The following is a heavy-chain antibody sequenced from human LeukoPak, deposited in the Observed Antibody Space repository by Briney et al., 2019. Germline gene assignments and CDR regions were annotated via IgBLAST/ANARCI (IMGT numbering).Heavy chain of an antibody. CDR3: ARIFSSPEFDP. V-gene: IGHV3-74*01. D-gene: IGHD6-13*01. CDR2: INNDGSST. J-gene: IGHJ5*02. CDR1: GFTFSSYW. Sequence: GGSLRLSCAASGFTFSSYWMHWVRQAPGKGLVCVSRINNDGSSTSYADSVQGRFTISRDNAKNTVYLQMNSLRAEDTAVYYCARIFSSPEFDPWGQGTLVTVSS.